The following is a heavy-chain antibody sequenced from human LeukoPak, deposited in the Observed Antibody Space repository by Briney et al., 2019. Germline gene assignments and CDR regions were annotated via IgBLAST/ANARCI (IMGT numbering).Heavy chain of an antibody. V-gene: IGHV3-23*01. CDR3: AKRVHSAYGQIGGMDV. CDR1: GFTFSSYA. J-gene: IGHJ6*04. CDR2: MSRSGGRT. Sequence: GGSLRLSCAASGFTFSSYAMSWVRQAPGEGQDWVLAMSRSGGRTSCGDPVNGPINISRDNTKNTLNRQTNSLRGEDTAVYPCAKRVHSAYGQIGGMDVWRKGTTVTVTS. D-gene: IGHD5-12*01.